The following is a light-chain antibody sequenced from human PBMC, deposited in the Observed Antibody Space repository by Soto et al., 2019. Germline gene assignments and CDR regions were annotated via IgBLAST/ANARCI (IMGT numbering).Light chain of an antibody. V-gene: IGKV1-39*01. J-gene: IGKJ4*01. Sequence: DIQMTQSPSSLSASVGDRVTITCRASQSISSYLNWYQQKPGKAPKLLIYDASTLRNGVPSRFSGSGSGTYFTLTISNLQPEDFATYYCQQGNSFPLTFGGGTKVEIK. CDR1: QSISSY. CDR3: QQGNSFPLT. CDR2: DAS.